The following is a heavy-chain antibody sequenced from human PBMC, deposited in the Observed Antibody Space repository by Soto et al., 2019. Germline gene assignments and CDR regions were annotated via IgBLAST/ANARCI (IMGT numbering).Heavy chain of an antibody. CDR1: GGSISSGDYY. J-gene: IGHJ4*02. Sequence: SETLSLTCTVSGGSISSGDYYWSWIRQPPGKGLEWIGYIYYSGSTYYNPSLKSRVTISVDTSKNQFSLKLSSVTAADTAVYYCAGDGDYGDSTHSFDYWGQGTLVTVSS. D-gene: IGHD4-17*01. V-gene: IGHV4-30-4*01. CDR2: IYYSGST. CDR3: AGDGDYGDSTHSFDY.